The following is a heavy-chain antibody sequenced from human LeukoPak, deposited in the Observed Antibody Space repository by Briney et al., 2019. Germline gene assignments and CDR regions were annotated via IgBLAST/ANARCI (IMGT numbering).Heavy chain of an antibody. J-gene: IGHJ4*02. CDR2: ISWNSGSI. CDR1: GFTFDDYA. Sequence: GGSLRLSCAASGFTFDDYAMHWVRQAPGKGLEWVSGISWNSGSIGYADSVKGRFTISRDNAKNSLYLQMNSLRAEDTALYYCARYATVAAHRDFDYWGQGTLVTVSS. V-gene: IGHV3-9*01. D-gene: IGHD6-19*01. CDR3: ARYATVAAHRDFDY.